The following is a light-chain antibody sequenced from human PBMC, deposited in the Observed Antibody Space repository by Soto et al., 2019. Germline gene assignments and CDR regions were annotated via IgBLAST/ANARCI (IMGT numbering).Light chain of an antibody. CDR3: QQYEA. CDR1: QSISSSY. CDR2: GAS. V-gene: IGKV3-20*01. Sequence: EIVLTQSPGTLSLSPGERATLSCRASQSISSSYLAWYQQKPGQAPRLLIYGASARATAIPDRVSCSGSVTDFTLTISRLEPEDFAVDYCQQYEALGGGTKVEIK. J-gene: IGKJ4*01.